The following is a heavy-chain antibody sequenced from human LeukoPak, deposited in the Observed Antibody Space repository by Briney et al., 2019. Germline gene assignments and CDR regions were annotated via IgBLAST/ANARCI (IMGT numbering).Heavy chain of an antibody. D-gene: IGHD6-6*01. J-gene: IGHJ4*02. V-gene: IGHV3-23*01. Sequence: GGSLRLSCAASGFSFSTYAMSWARQAPGKGLEWVSGISGSGETSYYAASVKGRLTISRDNSNNTLYLQMTSLRADDTAVYYCVRRGSGSSSPFAYWDQGALVIVSS. CDR1: GFSFSTYA. CDR3: VRRGSGSSSPFAY. CDR2: ISGSGETS.